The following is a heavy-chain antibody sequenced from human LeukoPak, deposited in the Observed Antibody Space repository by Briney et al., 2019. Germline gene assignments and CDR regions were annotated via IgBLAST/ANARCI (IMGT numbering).Heavy chain of an antibody. CDR1: GFTFSSYD. CDR3: ARGPIVGITETKGYFDY. V-gene: IGHV3-13*01. Sequence: GGSLRLSCAASGFTFSSYDMHWVRQATRRGLEWVSSIGTEADTYYPGSVKGRFTISRENAKSSLYLQMNSLRAGDTAVYYCARGPIVGITETKGYFDYWGQGTLVTVSS. D-gene: IGHD1-7*01. J-gene: IGHJ4*02. CDR2: IGTEADT.